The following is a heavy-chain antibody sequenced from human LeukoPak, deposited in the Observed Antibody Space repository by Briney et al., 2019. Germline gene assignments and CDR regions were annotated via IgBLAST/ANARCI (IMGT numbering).Heavy chain of an antibody. J-gene: IGHJ3*02. D-gene: IGHD2-8*02. CDR3: ARDRIHAGGYLDAFDI. Sequence: KSSETLSLTCTVSGGSISSYYWSWIRQPPGKGLEWIGYIYYSGSTNYNPSLKSRVTISVDTSKNQFSLKLSSVTAADTAVYYCARDRIHAGGYLDAFDIWGQGTMVTVSS. CDR2: IYYSGST. V-gene: IGHV4-59*12. CDR1: GGSISSYY.